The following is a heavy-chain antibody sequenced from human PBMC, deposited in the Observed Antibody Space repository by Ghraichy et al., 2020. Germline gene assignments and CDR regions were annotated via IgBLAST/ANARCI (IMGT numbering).Heavy chain of an antibody. D-gene: IGHD1-14*01. J-gene: IGHJ4*02. CDR1: GFTVSNNY. CDR2: IYSGTTT. Sequence: GGSLRLSCAASGFTVSNNYMTWVRQAPGKGLEWVSVIYSGTTTKHADSVKGRFTISTVHSKNTLYLQMNSLRAEDTAVYYCASGPLRYLDYWGQGTLVTVSS. V-gene: IGHV3-53*01. CDR3: ASGPLRYLDY.